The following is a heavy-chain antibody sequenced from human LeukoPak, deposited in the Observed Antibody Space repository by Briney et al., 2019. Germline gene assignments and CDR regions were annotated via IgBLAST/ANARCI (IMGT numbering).Heavy chain of an antibody. J-gene: IGHJ5*02. D-gene: IGHD3-3*01. CDR1: GFTFSSYE. CDR2: ISSSGSTI. CDR3: ARERITIFGVVPIWFDP. V-gene: IGHV3-48*03. Sequence: AGGSLRLSCAASGFTFSSYEMNWVRQAPGKGLEWVSYISSSGSTIYYADSVKGRFIISRDNAKNSLYLQMNSLRAEDTAVYYCARERITIFGVVPIWFDPWGQGTLVTVSS.